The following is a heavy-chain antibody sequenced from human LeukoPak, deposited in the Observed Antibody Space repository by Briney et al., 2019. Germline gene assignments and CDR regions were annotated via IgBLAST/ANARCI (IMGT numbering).Heavy chain of an antibody. V-gene: IGHV4-39*07. J-gene: IGHJ5*02. Sequence: SETLSLTCTVSGGSITINDYYWGWIRQPPGGGLEWIGSIFYSGTAHYTPSLRSRATISVDTSGNQFSLRLKSVTAADTAVYYCAGCLLVGATNWFDPWGQGTLVTVSS. CDR1: GGSITINDYY. CDR3: AGCLLVGATNWFDP. D-gene: IGHD1-26*01. CDR2: IFYSGTA.